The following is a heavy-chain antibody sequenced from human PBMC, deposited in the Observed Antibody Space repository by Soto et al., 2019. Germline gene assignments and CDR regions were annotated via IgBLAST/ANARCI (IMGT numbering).Heavy chain of an antibody. CDR1: GFTFSSYG. D-gene: IGHD2-15*01. CDR3: ARDPSYCTGGSCLAFDY. V-gene: IGHV3-33*01. CDR2: IWYDGTNK. Sequence: GGSLTLSCAASGFTFSSYGMHWVLQAPGKGLEWVAVIWYDGTNKYYADSVKGRFTISRDNSKNTLYLQMNSLGAEDTAVYYCARDPSYCTGGSCLAFDYWGQGTPVTVSS. J-gene: IGHJ4*02.